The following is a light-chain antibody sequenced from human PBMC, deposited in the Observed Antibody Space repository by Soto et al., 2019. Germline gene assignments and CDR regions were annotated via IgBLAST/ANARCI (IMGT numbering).Light chain of an antibody. CDR3: QSYDSSLSGYV. CDR2: GNS. V-gene: IGLV1-40*01. Sequence: SVLTQPPSVSGAPGQKVTISCTGSSSNIGAGYDVNWYQQLPGTAPKFLIYGNSNRPSGVPERFSGSKSGTSASLAITGLQAEDESDYYCQSYDSSLSGYVFGTGTKVTVL. J-gene: IGLJ1*01. CDR1: SSNIGAGYD.